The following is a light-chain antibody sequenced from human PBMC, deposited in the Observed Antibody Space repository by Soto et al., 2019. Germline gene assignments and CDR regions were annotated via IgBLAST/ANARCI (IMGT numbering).Light chain of an antibody. CDR2: EVR. Sequence: QSVLTQPPSASGSPGQSVTISCTGTSSDVGGYNYVSWYQQHPGKAPKLIIYEVRNRPSGISSRFSGSRSGNTASLTISGLQPEDEGDYYCSAYTARSTLVFGGGTKVTVL. CDR3: SAYTARSTLV. V-gene: IGLV2-14*01. J-gene: IGLJ3*02. CDR1: SSDVGGYNY.